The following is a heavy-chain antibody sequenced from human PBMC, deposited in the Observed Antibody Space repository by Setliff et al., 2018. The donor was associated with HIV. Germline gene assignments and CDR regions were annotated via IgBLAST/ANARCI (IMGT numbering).Heavy chain of an antibody. CDR3: ARWVDDNSEGSYYHYMDV. Sequence: SVKVSCKASGYTFTSYGVSWVRQAPGQGLEWMGLISGYNGWTRYPQKFRGRVTMTTDTSTSTVYMELTSLTSDDTAVYYCARWVDDNSEGSYYHYMDVWGNGASVTVSS. CDR2: ISGYNGWT. D-gene: IGHD6-25*01. V-gene: IGHV1-18*01. J-gene: IGHJ6*03. CDR1: GYTFTSYG.